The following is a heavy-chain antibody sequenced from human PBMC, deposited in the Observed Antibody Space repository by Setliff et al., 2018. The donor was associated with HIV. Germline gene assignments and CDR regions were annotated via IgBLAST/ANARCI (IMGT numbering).Heavy chain of an antibody. CDR2: MNPNSGNT. CDR3: AIPRITLFGVVIRAFDY. D-gene: IGHD3-3*01. V-gene: IGHV1-8*02. CDR1: GYAFTSYD. Sequence: GASVKVSCKCSGYAFTSYDINWVRQAPGQGLEWMGWMNPNSGNTGYAQKFQGRVTMTKNTSISTAYMELSSLRSEDTAVYYCAIPRITLFGVVIRAFDYWGQGTLVTVSS. J-gene: IGHJ4*02.